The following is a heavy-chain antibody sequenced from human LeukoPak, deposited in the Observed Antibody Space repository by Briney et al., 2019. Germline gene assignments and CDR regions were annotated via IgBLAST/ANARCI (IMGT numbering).Heavy chain of an antibody. V-gene: IGHV1-18*01. Sequence: ASVKVSCKASGYTFTSYGISWVRQAPGQGLEWMGWISAYNGNTNYAQKLQGRVTMTTDTSTSTAYMELRSLRSDDTAVYYCARAVLRYFDWLPDFDCWGQGTLVTVSS. CDR2: ISAYNGNT. J-gene: IGHJ4*02. D-gene: IGHD3-9*01. CDR1: GYTFTSYG. CDR3: ARAVLRYFDWLPDFDC.